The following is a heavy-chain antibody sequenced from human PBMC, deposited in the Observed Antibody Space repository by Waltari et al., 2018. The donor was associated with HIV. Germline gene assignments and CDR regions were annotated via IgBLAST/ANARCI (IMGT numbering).Heavy chain of an antibody. D-gene: IGHD6-19*01. Sequence: EVQLVEFGGGLVQPGRSLRLSCTGFGFSFGDFPISWFRRAPGKGLEWVGLIRSRIYGGATEYAASAKGRFTISRDDLTSVAYLQMNSLKTEDTAVYYCTRSSTLDYWGQGTLVTVSS. CDR1: GFSFGDFP. CDR2: IRSRIYGGAT. V-gene: IGHV3-49*03. CDR3: TRSSTLDY. J-gene: IGHJ4*02.